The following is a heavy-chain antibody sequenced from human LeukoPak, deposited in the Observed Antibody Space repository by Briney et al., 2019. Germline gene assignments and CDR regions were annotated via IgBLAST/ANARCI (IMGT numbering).Heavy chain of an antibody. Sequence: ASVKVSCKASGYTFTGYYMHWVRQAPGQRLEWMGWINAGNGNTKYSQKFQGRVTITRDTSASTAYMELSSLRSEDTAVYYCARVGAGSYYYDSSGPYYFDYWGQGTLVTVSS. D-gene: IGHD3-22*01. V-gene: IGHV1-3*01. J-gene: IGHJ4*02. CDR2: INAGNGNT. CDR3: ARVGAGSYYYDSSGPYYFDY. CDR1: GYTFTGYY.